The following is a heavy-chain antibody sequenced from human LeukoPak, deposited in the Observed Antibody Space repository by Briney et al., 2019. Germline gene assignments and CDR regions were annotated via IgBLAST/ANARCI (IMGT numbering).Heavy chain of an antibody. D-gene: IGHD2-2*02. Sequence: SQTLSLTCTVSGGSISSGSDFWSWIRQPAGKGLEWIGRIYTSGTTDYNPSLKSRITISMDTSKNHVSLKLSSVTAADTAVYYCGRGGWALYYFDYWGQGILVTVSS. CDR2: IYTSGTT. CDR3: GRGGWALYYFDY. J-gene: IGHJ4*02. CDR1: GGSISSGSDF. V-gene: IGHV4-61*02.